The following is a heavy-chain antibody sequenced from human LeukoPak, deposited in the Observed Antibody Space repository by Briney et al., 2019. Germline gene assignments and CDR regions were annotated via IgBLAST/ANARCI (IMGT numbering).Heavy chain of an antibody. J-gene: IGHJ4*02. D-gene: IGHD2-8*01. CDR3: AKGRFVLMVYAISYFDY. Sequence: GGSLRLSCAASGFTFSSYWMSWVRQAPGKGLEWVANIKQDGSEKYYVDSVKGRFTISRDNAKNSLYLQMNSLRAEDTAVYYCAKGRFVLMVYAISYFDYWGQGTLVTVSS. CDR2: IKQDGSEK. CDR1: GFTFSSYW. V-gene: IGHV3-7*03.